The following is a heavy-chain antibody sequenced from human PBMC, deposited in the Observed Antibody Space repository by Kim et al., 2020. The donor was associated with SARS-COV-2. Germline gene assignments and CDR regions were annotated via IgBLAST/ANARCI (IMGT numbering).Heavy chain of an antibody. CDR3: ARDGLYSSSWYVGFGQRGYYYYGMDV. V-gene: IGHV3-33*01. D-gene: IGHD6-13*01. Sequence: GGSLRLSCAASGFTFSSYGMHWVRQAPGKGLEWVAVIWYDGSNKYYADSVKGRFTISRDNSKNTLYLQMNSLRAEDTAVYYCARDGLYSSSWYVGFGQRGYYYYGMDVWGQGTTVTVSS. CDR2: IWYDGSNK. J-gene: IGHJ6*02. CDR1: GFTFSSYG.